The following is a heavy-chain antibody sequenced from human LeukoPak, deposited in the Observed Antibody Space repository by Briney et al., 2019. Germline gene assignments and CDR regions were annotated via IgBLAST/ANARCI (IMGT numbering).Heavy chain of an antibody. CDR1: GGSISSYY. V-gene: IGHV4-39*01. J-gene: IGHJ4*02. CDR2: IFYSGNT. D-gene: IGHD4-17*01. Sequence: SETLSLTCTVSGGSISSYYWGWIRQPPGKGLEWIGNIFYSGNTYYNPSLKSRVTISVDTSKNQFSLKLSSVTAADTAVYYCARRTRYGDYLDYWGQGTLLTVSS. CDR3: ARRTRYGDYLDY.